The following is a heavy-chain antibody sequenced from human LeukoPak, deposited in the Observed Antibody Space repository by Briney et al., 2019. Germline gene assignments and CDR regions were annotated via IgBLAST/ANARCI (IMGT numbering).Heavy chain of an antibody. CDR1: GGSFSGYY. CDR3: ARSRLGVRGIKFDY. V-gene: IGHV4-34*01. D-gene: IGHD3-10*01. J-gene: IGHJ4*02. Sequence: KPSETLSLTCAVYGGSFSGYYWSWIRQPPGKGLEWIGEINHSGSTNYNPSLKSRVTISVDTSKNQFSLKLSSVTAADTAVYYCARSRLGVRGIKFDYWGQGTLVTVSS. CDR2: INHSGST.